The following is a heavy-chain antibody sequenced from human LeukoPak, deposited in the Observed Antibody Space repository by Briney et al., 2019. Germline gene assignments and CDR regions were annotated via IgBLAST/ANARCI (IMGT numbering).Heavy chain of an antibody. Sequence: ASVKVSCKASGYTFTSYGISWVRQAPGQGLEWMGWISAYNGNTNYAQKLQGRATMTTDTSTSTAYMELRSLRSDDTAVYYCARKGSLLWFGELNYYFDYWGQGTLVTVSS. CDR3: ARKGSLLWFGELNYYFDY. CDR2: ISAYNGNT. D-gene: IGHD3-10*01. J-gene: IGHJ4*02. CDR1: GYTFTSYG. V-gene: IGHV1-18*01.